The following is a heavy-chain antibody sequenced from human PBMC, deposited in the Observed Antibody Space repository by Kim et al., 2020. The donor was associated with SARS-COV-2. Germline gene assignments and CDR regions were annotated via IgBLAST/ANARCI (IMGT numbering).Heavy chain of an antibody. CDR2: ISYDGSNK. Sequence: GGSLRLFCAASGFTFSSYAMHWVHQAPGKGLEWVAVISYDGSNKYYADSVKGRFTISRDNSKNTLYLQMNSLRAEDTAVYYCAREEGRDKWELLAWYFDLWGRGTLVTVSS. D-gene: IGHD1-26*01. J-gene: IGHJ2*01. CDR1: GFTFSSYA. V-gene: IGHV3-30*04. CDR3: AREEGRDKWELLAWYFDL.